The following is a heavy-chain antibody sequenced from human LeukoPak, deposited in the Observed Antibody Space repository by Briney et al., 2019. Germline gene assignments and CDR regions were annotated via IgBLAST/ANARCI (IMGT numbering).Heavy chain of an antibody. CDR2: INPNSGGT. D-gene: IGHD4-11*01. CDR1: GYTFTGYY. V-gene: IGHV1-2*02. J-gene: IGHJ4*02. CDR3: ARDANVRDYSNSDY. Sequence: ASVKVSCKASGYTFTGYYIHWVRQAPGQGLEWMGWINPNSGGTNYAQKFQGRVTMTRDTSISTAYMELSRLTSDDTAVYYCARDANVRDYSNSDYWGQGTLVTVSS.